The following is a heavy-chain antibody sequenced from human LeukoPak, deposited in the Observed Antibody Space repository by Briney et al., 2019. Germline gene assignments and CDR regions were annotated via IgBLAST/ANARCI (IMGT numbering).Heavy chain of an antibody. J-gene: IGHJ4*02. Sequence: TSETLSLTCAVYGGSFSGYYWSWIRQPPGKGLEWIGEINHSGSTNYNPSLKSRVTISIDTSKNQFSLKLNSVTAADTAMYYCAKSGGYGLIDYWGQGTLVTVSS. CDR2: INHSGST. CDR1: GGSFSGYY. V-gene: IGHV4-34*01. CDR3: AKSGGYGLIDY. D-gene: IGHD1-26*01.